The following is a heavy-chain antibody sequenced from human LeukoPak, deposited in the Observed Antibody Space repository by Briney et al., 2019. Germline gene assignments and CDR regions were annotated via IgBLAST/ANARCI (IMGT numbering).Heavy chain of an antibody. CDR3: ARSSSSSSVSGNFDY. Sequence: GGSLRLSCAASGFTFSSYAMHWVRQAPGKGLEWVAVISYDGSNKYYADSVKGRFTISRDNSKNTLYLQMNSLRAEDTAVYYCARSSSSSSVSGNFDYWGQGTWSPSPQ. D-gene: IGHD6-6*01. CDR2: ISYDGSNK. V-gene: IGHV3-30*01. CDR1: GFTFSSYA. J-gene: IGHJ4*02.